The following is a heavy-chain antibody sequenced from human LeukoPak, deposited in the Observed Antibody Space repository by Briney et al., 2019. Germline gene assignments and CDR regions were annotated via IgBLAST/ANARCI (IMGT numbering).Heavy chain of an antibody. D-gene: IGHD3-10*01. CDR3: AGAMVRGVMTFDY. CDR2: ISYDGSNK. Sequence: GRSLRLSCAASGFTFSSYAMHWVRQAPGKGLEWVAVISYDGSNKYYVDSVKGRFTISRDNSKNTLYLQMNSLRAEDTAVYYCAGAMVRGVMTFDYWGQGTLVTVSS. CDR1: GFTFSSYA. J-gene: IGHJ4*02. V-gene: IGHV3-30*04.